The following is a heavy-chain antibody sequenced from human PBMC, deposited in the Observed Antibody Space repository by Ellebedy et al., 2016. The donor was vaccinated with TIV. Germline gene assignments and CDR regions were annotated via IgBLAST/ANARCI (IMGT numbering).Heavy chain of an antibody. V-gene: IGHV3-30*04. Sequence: GESLKISCAASGFPLSSHAMHWVRQAPGKGLGWVAVISYDGSNKFYADSVKGRFTISRDNSENTLYLQMNSLRADDTAVYHCARVTQGGIRGVLDYWGRGILVTVSS. CDR2: ISYDGSNK. D-gene: IGHD3-10*01. CDR1: GFPLSSHA. CDR3: ARVTQGGIRGVLDY. J-gene: IGHJ4*02.